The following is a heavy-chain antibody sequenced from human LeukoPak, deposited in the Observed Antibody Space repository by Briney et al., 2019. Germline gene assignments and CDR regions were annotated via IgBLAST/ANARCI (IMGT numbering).Heavy chain of an antibody. CDR2: INPNSGGT. Sequence: ASVKVSCKASGYTFTGYYMHWVRQAPGQGLEWMGWINPNSGGTNYAQKFQGRVTMTRDTSISTAYMELSRLRSDDTAVYYCARVGLVAVAGRSRRYNWFDPWGQGTLVTVSS. V-gene: IGHV1-2*02. J-gene: IGHJ5*02. CDR3: ARVGLVAVAGRSRRYNWFDP. D-gene: IGHD6-19*01. CDR1: GYTFTGYY.